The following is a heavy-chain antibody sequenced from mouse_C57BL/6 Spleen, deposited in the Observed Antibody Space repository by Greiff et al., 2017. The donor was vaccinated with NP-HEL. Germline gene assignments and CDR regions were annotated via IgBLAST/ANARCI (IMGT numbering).Heavy chain of an antibody. CDR2: IYPRDGST. CDR1: GYTFTSYD. D-gene: IGHD1-1*01. CDR3: ARSDTTVVSSYWYFDV. Sequence: VQRVESGPELVKPGASVKLSCKASGYTFTSYDINWVKQRPGQGLEWIGWIYPRDGSTKYNEKFKGKATLTVDTSSSTAYMELHSLTSEDSAVYFCARSDTTVVSSYWYFDVWGTGTTVTVSS. V-gene: IGHV1-85*01. J-gene: IGHJ1*03.